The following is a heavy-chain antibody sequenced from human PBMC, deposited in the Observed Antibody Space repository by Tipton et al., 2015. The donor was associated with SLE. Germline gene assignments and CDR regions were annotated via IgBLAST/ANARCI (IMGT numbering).Heavy chain of an antibody. V-gene: IGHV4-34*01. J-gene: IGHJ3*02. CDR1: GGSFSGYY. Sequence: TLSLTCAVYGGSFSGYYWSWIRQPPGKGLEWIGEITHSGSTNYSPPLKSRVTISVDTSKNQFSLNLSSVTGADTAMYYCARGKDYDFWSGYYRRDAIDIWGQGTMVTVSS. D-gene: IGHD3-3*01. CDR2: ITHSGST. CDR3: ARGKDYDFWSGYYRRDAIDI.